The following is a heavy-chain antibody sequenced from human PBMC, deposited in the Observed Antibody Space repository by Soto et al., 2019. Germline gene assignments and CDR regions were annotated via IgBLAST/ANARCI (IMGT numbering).Heavy chain of an antibody. CDR3: ARDPTGGGNWFDP. CDR1: GGSISSGGYY. J-gene: IGHJ5*02. Sequence: SETLSLTCTVSGGSISSGGYYWSWIRQHPGKGLEWIGYIYYRGSIYYNPSLKGRVTISVDTSKNQFSLNLSSVTAADTAVYYCARDPTGGGNWFDPWGQGTLVTVSS. CDR2: IYYRGSI. V-gene: IGHV4-31*03. D-gene: IGHD7-27*01.